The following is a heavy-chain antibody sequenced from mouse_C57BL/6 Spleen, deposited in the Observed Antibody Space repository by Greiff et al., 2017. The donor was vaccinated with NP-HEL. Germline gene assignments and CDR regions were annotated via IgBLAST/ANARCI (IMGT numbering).Heavy chain of an antibody. CDR3: ARVRYYDGYSPFDY. CDR2: IYPGSGNT. Sequence: QVQLKQSGAELVRPGASVKLSCKASGYTFTGYYINWVKQRPGQGLEWIARIYPGSGNTYYNEKFKGKATLTAEKSSSTAYMQLSSLTSEDSAVYFCARVRYYDGYSPFDYWGQGTTVTVSS. V-gene: IGHV1-76*01. CDR1: GYTFTGYY. D-gene: IGHD2-3*01. J-gene: IGHJ2*01.